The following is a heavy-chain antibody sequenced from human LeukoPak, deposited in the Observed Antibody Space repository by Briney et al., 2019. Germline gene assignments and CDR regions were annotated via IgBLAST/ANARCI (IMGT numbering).Heavy chain of an antibody. CDR1: GYTFTSNG. Sequence: ASVKVSCTASGYTFTSNGITWVRQAPGQGLEWMGWISAYNGQTNYVQKLQGRVTMTTDTSTSTAYMELRSLRSDDTAVYYCARRSGSGSYIDSWGQGTLVTVSS. CDR3: ARRSGSGSYIDS. V-gene: IGHV1-18*01. J-gene: IGHJ5*01. D-gene: IGHD3-10*01. CDR2: ISAYNGQT.